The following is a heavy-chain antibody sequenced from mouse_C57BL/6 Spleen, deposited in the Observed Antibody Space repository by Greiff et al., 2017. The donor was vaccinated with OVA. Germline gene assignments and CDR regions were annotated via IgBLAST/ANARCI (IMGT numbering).Heavy chain of an antibody. CDR3: AKRGENSAWFAY. Sequence: VQLQQSGPELVKPGASVKISCKASGYTFTDYYMNWVKQSHGKSLEWIGDINPNNGGTSYNQKFKGKATLTVDKSSSTAYMELRSLTSEDSAVYYCAKRGENSAWFAYWGQGTLVTVSA. V-gene: IGHV1-26*01. J-gene: IGHJ3*01. CDR1: GYTFTDYY. CDR2: INPNNGGT.